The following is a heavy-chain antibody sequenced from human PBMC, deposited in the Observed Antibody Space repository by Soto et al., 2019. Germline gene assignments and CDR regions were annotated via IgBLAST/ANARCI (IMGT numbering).Heavy chain of an antibody. CDR1: GFTFSSYG. Sequence: GGSLRLSCAASGFTFSSYGMHWVRQAPGKGLEWVAVISYDGSNKYYADSVKGRFTISRDNSKNTLYLQMNSLRAEDTAVYYCARGGYSSGWYGEDALDIWGQGAMVTVSS. J-gene: IGHJ3*02. CDR2: ISYDGSNK. CDR3: ARGGYSSGWYGEDALDI. V-gene: IGHV3-30*03. D-gene: IGHD6-19*01.